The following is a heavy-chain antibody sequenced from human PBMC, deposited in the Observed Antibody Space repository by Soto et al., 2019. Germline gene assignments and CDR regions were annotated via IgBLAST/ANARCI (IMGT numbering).Heavy chain of an antibody. CDR3: ARGGYYENFQP. CDR1: GGSVSSGSYY. J-gene: IGHJ1*01. Sequence: QVQLQESGPGLVKPSETLSLTCTVSGGSVSSGSYYWSWIRQPPGKGLEWIGYIDHSGSANFNPALKRRATISVDTSKNQFSLKLRSVTAADTAVYYCARGGYYENFQPWGQGTLVTVSS. CDR2: IDHSGSA. D-gene: IGHD3-22*01. V-gene: IGHV4-61*01.